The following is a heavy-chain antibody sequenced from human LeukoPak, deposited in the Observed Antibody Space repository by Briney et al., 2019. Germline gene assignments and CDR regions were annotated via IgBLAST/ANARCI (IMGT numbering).Heavy chain of an antibody. Sequence: SETLSLTCTVSGGSISSYYWSWIQQPPGKGLEWIGYIYYSGSTNYNPSLKSRVTISVDTSKNQFSLKLSSVTAADTAVYYCARASTTVTTGDWFDPWGQGTLVTVSS. CDR3: ARASTTVTTGDWFDP. CDR1: GGSISSYY. D-gene: IGHD4-17*01. V-gene: IGHV4-59*01. CDR2: IYYSGST. J-gene: IGHJ5*02.